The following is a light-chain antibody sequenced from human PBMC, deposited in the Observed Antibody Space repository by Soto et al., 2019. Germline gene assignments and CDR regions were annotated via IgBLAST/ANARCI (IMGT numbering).Light chain of an antibody. CDR3: QQYCSSRGT. CDR1: QSVSSSY. J-gene: IGKJ1*01. V-gene: IGKV3-20*01. CDR2: GAS. Sequence: EIVWTQSPGTLSLSPGERATLSCRASQSVSSSYFAWYQQKPGQAPRLLIYGASSRATGNQDRFSGSGSGTDFTLTISRLESEDFAVYYCQQYCSSRGTFGQGPKVDI.